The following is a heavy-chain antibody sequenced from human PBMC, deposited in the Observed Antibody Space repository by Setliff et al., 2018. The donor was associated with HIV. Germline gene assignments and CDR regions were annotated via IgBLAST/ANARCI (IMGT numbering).Heavy chain of an antibody. CDR1: GGSFSGYY. CDR3: ARHGLLWFGAGYNWFDP. J-gene: IGHJ5*02. CDR2: IYYSGST. Sequence: SETLSLTCAVYGGSFSGYYWGWIRQPPGKGLEWIGSIYYSGSTYYNPSLKSRVTISVDTSKNQFSLKLSSVTAADTAVYYCARHGLLWFGAGYNWFDPWGQGTLVTVSS. V-gene: IGHV4-39*01. D-gene: IGHD3-10*01.